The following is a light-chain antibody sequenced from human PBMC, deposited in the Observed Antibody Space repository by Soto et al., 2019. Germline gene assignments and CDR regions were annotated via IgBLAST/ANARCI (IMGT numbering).Light chain of an antibody. CDR1: QSVSSN. CDR2: NAS. J-gene: IGKJ2*01. Sequence: EIVLTQSPATLSLSPEERATLSCRASQSVSSNLAWYHKKPCQAPRLLIFNASNRAPDIPPRFSGSGSGTDFTLPIGSLEPEDYAVYYCQQYSNWLYTFGQGTKLEIK. CDR3: QQYSNWLYT. V-gene: IGKV3-11*01.